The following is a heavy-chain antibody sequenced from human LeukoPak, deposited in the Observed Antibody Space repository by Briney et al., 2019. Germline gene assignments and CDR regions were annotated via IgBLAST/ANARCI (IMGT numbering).Heavy chain of an antibody. J-gene: IGHJ2*01. D-gene: IGHD1-14*01. CDR3: ARHRKGYGYFDL. Sequence: PSETLSLTCTVSGGSISSYYWSWIRQPPGKGLEWIGYIYYSGSTNYNPSLKSRVTISVDTSKNQFSLKLSSVTAADTAVYYCARHRKGYGYFDLWGRGTLVTVSS. CDR1: GGSISSYY. V-gene: IGHV4-59*08. CDR2: IYYSGST.